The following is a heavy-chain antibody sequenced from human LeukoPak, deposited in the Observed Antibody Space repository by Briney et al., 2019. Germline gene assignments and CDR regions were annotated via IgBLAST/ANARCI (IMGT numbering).Heavy chain of an antibody. CDR3: AATSAYYYDSSGYYRSGFDY. J-gene: IGHJ4*02. CDR2: ISYDGSNQ. Sequence: GGSLRLSCAASGFTFSSYAMHWVRQAPGKGLEWVAVISYDGSNQYYADSVKGRFTISRDNSKNTLYLQMNSLRAEDTAVYYCAATSAYYYDSSGYYRSGFDYWGQGTLVTVSS. CDR1: GFTFSSYA. V-gene: IGHV3-30*04. D-gene: IGHD3-22*01.